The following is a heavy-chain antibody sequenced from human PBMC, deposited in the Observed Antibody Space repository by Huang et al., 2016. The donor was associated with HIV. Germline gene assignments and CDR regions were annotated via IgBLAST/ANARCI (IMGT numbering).Heavy chain of an antibody. CDR3: ARGWLQLWYLAD. Sequence: QVQLVQSGPEVKSPGASVKVTCKASGYTFTNFAVLWVRQAPGQRPEWLGWINAGTGDTKYSQKFQGRVTSSRDTSTSTAYLELSSLSSEDTAIYFCARGWLQLWYLADWGQGSLVTVSS. CDR1: GYTFTNFA. J-gene: IGHJ4*02. D-gene: IGHD5-12*01. CDR2: INAGTGDT. V-gene: IGHV1-3*01.